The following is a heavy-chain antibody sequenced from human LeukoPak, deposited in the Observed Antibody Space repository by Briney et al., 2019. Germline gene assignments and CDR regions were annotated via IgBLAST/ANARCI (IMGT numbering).Heavy chain of an antibody. Sequence: PGGSLRLSCAASGFTFSSYGMHWVRQAPGKGLEWVAVIWYDGSNKYYAGSVKGRFTISRDNSKNTLYLQMNSLRAEDTAVYYCARGGYCTNGVCYYFDYWGQGTLVTVSS. D-gene: IGHD2-8*01. V-gene: IGHV3-33*01. CDR3: ARGGYCTNGVCYYFDY. CDR2: IWYDGSNK. CDR1: GFTFSSYG. J-gene: IGHJ4*02.